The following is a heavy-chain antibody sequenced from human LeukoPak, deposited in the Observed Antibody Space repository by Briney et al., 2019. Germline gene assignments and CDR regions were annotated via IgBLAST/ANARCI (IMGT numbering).Heavy chain of an antibody. Sequence: PGGSLRLSCATSGFTFSSYSMSWVRQAPGKGLEWVSPIIGSGGRTYYADSVKGRFTISRDNSKNTLYQQMNRMRAEDTAVYYCAKDPYSGSYYGYDAFDIWGQGTMVTVSS. J-gene: IGHJ3*02. CDR2: IIGSGGRT. D-gene: IGHD1-26*01. CDR1: GFTFSSYS. V-gene: IGHV3-23*01. CDR3: AKDPYSGSYYGYDAFDI.